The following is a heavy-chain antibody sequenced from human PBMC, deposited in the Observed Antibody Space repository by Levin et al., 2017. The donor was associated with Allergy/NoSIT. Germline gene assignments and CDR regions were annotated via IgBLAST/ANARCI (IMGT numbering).Heavy chain of an antibody. J-gene: IGHJ4*02. CDR1: GYTFTTYW. V-gene: IGHV5-51*01. D-gene: IGHD5-18*01. Sequence: GESLKISCKGSGYTFTTYWIGWVRQMPGKGLEWMGIIYPGDSDTRYSPPFEGQVTFSADKSINTAYLQWSSLKASDTAIYYCARQGSNVDTGMAKPIDYWGQGTPVTVSS. CDR3: ARQGSNVDTGMAKPIDY. CDR2: IYPGDSDT.